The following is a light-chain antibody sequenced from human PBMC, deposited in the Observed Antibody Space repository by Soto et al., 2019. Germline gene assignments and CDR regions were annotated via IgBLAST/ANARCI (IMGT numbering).Light chain of an antibody. CDR1: SSDIGSYKY. Sequence: QSALTQPASVSGSPGQSITISCTGTSSDIGSYKYVSWYQQHPGKAPKLIIYDVNNRPSGISDRFSGSKSGNTASLTISGLHSEDEADYYCSSYTTTSSYVFGTGTKVTVL. CDR2: DVN. V-gene: IGLV2-14*03. J-gene: IGLJ1*01. CDR3: SSYTTTSSYV.